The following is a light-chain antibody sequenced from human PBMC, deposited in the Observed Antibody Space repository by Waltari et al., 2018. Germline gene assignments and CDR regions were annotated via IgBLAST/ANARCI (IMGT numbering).Light chain of an antibody. CDR1: QSISSY. Sequence: DIQMTQSPSSLSAFVGDRVTITCRASQSISSYLNWYQQKPGKAPKLLIYAASSLQSGVPSRFSGSGSGTDFTLTISSLQPEDFATYYCQQSYSTPDTFGGGTKVEIK. CDR3: QQSYSTPDT. J-gene: IGKJ4*01. CDR2: AAS. V-gene: IGKV1-39*01.